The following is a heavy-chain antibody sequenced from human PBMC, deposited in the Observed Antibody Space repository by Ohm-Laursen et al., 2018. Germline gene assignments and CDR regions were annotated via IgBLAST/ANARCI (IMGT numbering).Heavy chain of an antibody. CDR3: ARNTSCADY. CDR1: GGSFSGYY. Sequence: GTPSLTCAVYGGSFSGYYWSWIRQPPGKGLEWIGEINHSGRTNYNPSLKSRVTISVDTSKNQFSLKLSSVTAADTAVYYCARNTSCADYWGQGTLVTVSS. J-gene: IGHJ4*02. CDR2: INHSGRT. V-gene: IGHV4-34*01. D-gene: IGHD2-2*01.